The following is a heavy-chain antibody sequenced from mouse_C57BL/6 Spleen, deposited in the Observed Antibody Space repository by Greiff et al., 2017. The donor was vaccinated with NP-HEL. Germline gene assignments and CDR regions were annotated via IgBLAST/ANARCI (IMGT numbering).Heavy chain of an antibody. CDR3: TRKDYSKSFAY. CDR1: GYTFTSYW. Sequence: LQQSGTVLARPGASVKMSCKTSGYTFTSYWMHWVKQRPGQGLEWIGAIYPGNSDTSYNQKFKGKAKLTAVTSASTAYMELSSLTNEDSAVYYCTRKDYSKSFAYWGQGTLVTVSA. D-gene: IGHD2-5*01. CDR2: IYPGNSDT. V-gene: IGHV1-5*01. J-gene: IGHJ3*01.